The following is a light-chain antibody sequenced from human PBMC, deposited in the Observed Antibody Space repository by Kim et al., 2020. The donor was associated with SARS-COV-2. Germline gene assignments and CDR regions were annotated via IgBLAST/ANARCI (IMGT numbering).Light chain of an antibody. J-gene: IGLJ1*01. Sequence: SYELTQPPSVSVAPGETARITCGGNNIESRYVHWYQQKPGQAPVLFIYNNHDRPSGIPERFSGYNSGNTATLTISRVEAGDEADYYCQVWDDNSDHYVFGTGTKVTVL. CDR3: QVWDDNSDHYV. CDR1: NIESRY. CDR2: NNH. V-gene: IGLV3-21*04.